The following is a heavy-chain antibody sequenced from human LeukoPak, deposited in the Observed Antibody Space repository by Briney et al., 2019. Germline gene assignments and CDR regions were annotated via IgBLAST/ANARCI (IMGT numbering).Heavy chain of an antibody. CDR1: GFTFSSYW. CDR2: IKRDGNEK. CDR3: AKEGAYPIITYDS. V-gene: IGHV3-7*01. Sequence: GGSLRLSCAASGFTFSSYWMNWVRQAPGKGLEWVANIKRDGNEKDYVDSVRGRFSISRDNAKNSLYLQMDSLRAEDTAVYYCAKEGAYPIITYDSWGQGALVTVSS. D-gene: IGHD3-10*01. J-gene: IGHJ5*01.